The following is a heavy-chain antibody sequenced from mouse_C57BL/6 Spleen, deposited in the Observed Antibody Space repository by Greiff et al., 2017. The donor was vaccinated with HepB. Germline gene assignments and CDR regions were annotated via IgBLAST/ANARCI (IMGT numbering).Heavy chain of an antibody. V-gene: IGHV5-6*01. CDR3: ARHGGTTVVAKGWFAY. J-gene: IGHJ3*01. CDR1: GFTFSSYG. D-gene: IGHD1-1*01. CDR2: ISSGGSYT. Sequence: DVQLVESGGDLVKPGGSLKLSCAASGFTFSSYGMSWVRQTPDKRLEWVATISSGGSYTYYPDSVKGRFTISRDNAKNTLYLQMSSLKSEDTAMYYCARHGGTTVVAKGWFAYWGQGTLVTVSA.